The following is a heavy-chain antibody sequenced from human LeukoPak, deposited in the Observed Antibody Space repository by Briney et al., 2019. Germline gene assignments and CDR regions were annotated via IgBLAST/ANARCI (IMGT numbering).Heavy chain of an antibody. J-gene: IGHJ3*02. CDR3: AKGGITIFGVARGAFDI. V-gene: IGHV3-23*01. CDR2: ISGSGGST. Sequence: GGSLRLSCAASGFTFSSYGMSWVRQAPGKGLEWVSAISGSGGSTYYADSVKGRFTISRDNSKNTLYLQMNSLRAEDTAVYYCAKGGITIFGVARGAFDIWGQGTMVTVSS. CDR1: GFTFSSYG. D-gene: IGHD3-3*01.